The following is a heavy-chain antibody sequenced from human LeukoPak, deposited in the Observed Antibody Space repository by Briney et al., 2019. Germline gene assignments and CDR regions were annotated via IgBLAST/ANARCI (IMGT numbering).Heavy chain of an antibody. Sequence: GRSLRLSCAASGFTFSSYAMHWVRQAPGKGLEWVSAISKSGTYIKYADSVKGRFTVSRDNAKNSLFLQMNSLRVEDTVVYYCAREVVIVVEPAANTIDYWGQGTRVTVSS. D-gene: IGHD2-2*01. CDR3: AREVVIVVEPAANTIDY. V-gene: IGHV3-21*01. CDR1: GFTFSSYA. J-gene: IGHJ4*02. CDR2: ISKSGTYI.